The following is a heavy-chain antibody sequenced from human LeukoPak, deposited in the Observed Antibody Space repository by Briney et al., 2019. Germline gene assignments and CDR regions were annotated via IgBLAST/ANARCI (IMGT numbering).Heavy chain of an antibody. J-gene: IGHJ4*02. D-gene: IGHD6-19*01. Sequence: GGSLRLCCAASGFTFSSYAMHWVRLSPGKGLEYVSGISSNGGTTSYADSVQGRFTISRDNSKNTLYLQMGSLRGEDMAVYYCAKVGSGWPGYYFDYWGQGTLVTVSS. CDR1: GFTFSSYA. CDR2: ISSNGGTT. V-gene: IGHV3-64*02. CDR3: AKVGSGWPGYYFDY.